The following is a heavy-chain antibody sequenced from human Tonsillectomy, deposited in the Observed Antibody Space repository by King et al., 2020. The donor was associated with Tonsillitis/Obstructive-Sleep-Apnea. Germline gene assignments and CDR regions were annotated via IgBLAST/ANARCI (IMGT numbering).Heavy chain of an antibody. Sequence: VQLVESGGGVVQSGKSLRLSCAASGFTFSNFGMNWVRQAPGKGLEWVALIWYDGSRKYYADSVKGRFTISRDNSKNTLYLQMNSLRAEDTAVYYCARDSHYYYHAMDGWGQGTTVTVSS. CDR3: ARDSHYYYHAMDG. CDR2: IWYDGSRK. CDR1: GFTFSNFG. J-gene: IGHJ6*02. V-gene: IGHV3-33*01.